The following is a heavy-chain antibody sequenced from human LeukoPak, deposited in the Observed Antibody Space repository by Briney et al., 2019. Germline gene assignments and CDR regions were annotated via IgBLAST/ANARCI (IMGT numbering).Heavy chain of an antibody. J-gene: IGHJ5*02. CDR3: ARDSGSSSWYESWFDP. D-gene: IGHD6-13*01. Sequence: GRSLGLSCAASGFTFSSYAMHWVRQAPGKGLEWVAVISYDGSNKYYADSVKGRFTISRDNSKNTLYLQMNSLRAEDTAVYYCARDSGSSSWYESWFDPWGQGTLVTVSS. CDR1: GFTFSSYA. CDR2: ISYDGSNK. V-gene: IGHV3-30-3*01.